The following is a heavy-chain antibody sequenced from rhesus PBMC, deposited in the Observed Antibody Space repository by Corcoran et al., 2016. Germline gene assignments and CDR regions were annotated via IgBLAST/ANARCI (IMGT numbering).Heavy chain of an antibody. Sequence: QVQLQESGPGLVKPSETLSLTCAVSGGSVSSSNWWSWIRQPPGKGLEWIGYISGSSGSTYYNPSLKSRVTISTDTSKNQVSLRLSSVTAAETAVYYCASGPANFDYWGQGVLVTVSS. CDR2: ISGSSGST. CDR3: ASGPANFDY. CDR1: GGSVSSSNW. D-gene: IGHD6-19*01. V-gene: IGHV4-65*01. J-gene: IGHJ4*01.